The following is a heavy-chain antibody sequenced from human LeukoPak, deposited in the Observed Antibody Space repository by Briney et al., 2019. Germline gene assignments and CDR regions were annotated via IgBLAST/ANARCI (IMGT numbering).Heavy chain of an antibody. CDR1: RFTFSTYA. D-gene: IGHD6-13*01. Sequence: GGSLRLSCAASRFTFSTYAMSWVRQAPGKGLEWVSVISGSGGFTYYADSVKGRFTISRDSSKNTLYLQMSGLRAEDTAVYYCAKSGSNWSFDPWGQGTLVTVSS. CDR3: AKSGSNWSFDP. CDR2: ISGSGGFT. J-gene: IGHJ5*02. V-gene: IGHV3-23*01.